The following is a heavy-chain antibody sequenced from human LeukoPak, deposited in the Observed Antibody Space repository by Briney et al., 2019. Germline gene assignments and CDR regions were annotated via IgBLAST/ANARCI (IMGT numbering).Heavy chain of an antibody. D-gene: IGHD6-13*01. CDR1: GFTFSTSG. CDR2: ITSGGDTT. J-gene: IGHJ4*02. Sequence: GGSLRLSCAASGFTFSTSGMSWVRQAPGKWLDWVSAITSGGDTTYYADSVKGRFTISRDNSKNTLYLQMNSLRAEDTAVYYCAKTAGIAAAADFDYWGQGTLVTVSS. V-gene: IGHV3-23*01. CDR3: AKTAGIAAAADFDY.